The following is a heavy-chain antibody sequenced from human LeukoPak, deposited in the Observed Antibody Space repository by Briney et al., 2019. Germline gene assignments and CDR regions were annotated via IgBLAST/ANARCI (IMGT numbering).Heavy chain of an antibody. D-gene: IGHD2-2*01. CDR3: ARGLAFCSSTSCSGPY. CDR1: GFTVSSNY. V-gene: IGHV3-53*01. Sequence: PGGSLRLSCAASGFTVSSNYMSWVHQAPGKGLEWVSVIYSGGSTYYADSVKGRFTISRDNSKNTLYLQMNSLRAEDTAVYYCARGLAFCSSTSCSGPYWGQGTLVTVSS. CDR2: IYSGGST. J-gene: IGHJ4*02.